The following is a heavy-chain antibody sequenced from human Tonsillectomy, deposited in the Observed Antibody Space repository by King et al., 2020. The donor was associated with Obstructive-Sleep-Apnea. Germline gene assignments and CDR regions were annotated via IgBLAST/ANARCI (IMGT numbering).Heavy chain of an antibody. J-gene: IGHJ3*02. CDR1: GGSISTSGYY. CDR3: VWFGELLWAFDI. D-gene: IGHD3-10*01. CDR2: IYYRGST. Sequence: QLQESGPGLVKPSETLSLTCAVSGGSISTSGYYWGWIRQPPGKGLEWIGSIYYRGSTYYNPSFKSRVTISVDTSKNQFSLKLSSVTAADTAVYYCVWFGELLWAFDIWGQGTMVTVSS. V-gene: IGHV4-39*01.